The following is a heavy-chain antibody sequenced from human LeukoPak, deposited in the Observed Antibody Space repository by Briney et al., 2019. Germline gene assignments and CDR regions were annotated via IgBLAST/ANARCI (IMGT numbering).Heavy chain of an antibody. J-gene: IGHJ4*02. D-gene: IGHD1-1*01. CDR1: GFTFSSYA. CDR2: ISYDGSNK. Sequence: GGTPRLSCAASGFTFSSYAMLWGCQALGPGLEWVAVISYDGSNKYYADSVKGRFTISRDNSKNNVYLQMLSLRVEDTSIYYCVRDYNWGFDYWGQGTVVAVSS. V-gene: IGHV3-30*04. CDR3: VRDYNWGFDY.